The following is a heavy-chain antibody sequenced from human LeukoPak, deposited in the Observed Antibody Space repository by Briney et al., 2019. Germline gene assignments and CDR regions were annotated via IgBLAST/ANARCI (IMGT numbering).Heavy chain of an antibody. D-gene: IGHD3-10*01. CDR2: ISGSGGST. CDR1: GFTFSGYA. CDR3: ATAEDYYGSGSYFPNDY. Sequence: GGSLRLSCAASGFTFSGYAMSWVRQAPGKGLEWVSAISGSGGSTYYADSVKGRFTISRDNSKNTLYPQMNSLRAEDTAVYYCATAEDYYGSGSYFPNDYWGQGTLVTVSS. J-gene: IGHJ4*02. V-gene: IGHV3-23*01.